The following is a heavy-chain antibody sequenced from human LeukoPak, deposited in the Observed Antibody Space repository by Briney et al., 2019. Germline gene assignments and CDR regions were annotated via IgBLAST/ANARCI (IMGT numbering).Heavy chain of an antibody. CDR1: GYTFTGYY. CDR3: ARDKGGYDSSGYIGSLLYYFDY. D-gene: IGHD3-22*01. J-gene: IGHJ4*02. Sequence: ASVKVSCKASGYTFTGYYMHWVRQAPGQGLEWMGWINPNSGGTSYAQKFQGRVTMTRDTSISTAYMELSRLRSDDTAVYYCARDKGGYDSSGYIGSLLYYFDYWGQGTLVTVSS. V-gene: IGHV1-2*02. CDR2: INPNSGGT.